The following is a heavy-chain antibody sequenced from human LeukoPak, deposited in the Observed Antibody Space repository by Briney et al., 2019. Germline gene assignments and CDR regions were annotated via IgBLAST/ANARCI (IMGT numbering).Heavy chain of an antibody. CDR3: AKDPTAHYYDSAVYFDY. CDR1: GFTFSNYG. Sequence: SGGSLRLSCAASGFTFSNYGMDWVRQAPGKGLEWVAFIRHDGSNKYYVDSVKGRFTISRGNSENTLYLQMNSLRPEDTAMYYCAKDPTAHYYDSAVYFDYWGQGTLVTVSS. CDR2: IRHDGSNK. J-gene: IGHJ4*02. D-gene: IGHD3-22*01. V-gene: IGHV3-30*02.